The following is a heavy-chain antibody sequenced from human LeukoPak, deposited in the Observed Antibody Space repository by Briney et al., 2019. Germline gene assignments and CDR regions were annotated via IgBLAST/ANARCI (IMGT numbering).Heavy chain of an antibody. CDR1: GFTVSSNY. D-gene: IGHD6-13*01. CDR2: IYSGGST. Sequence: GGSLRLSCAASGFTVSSNYMSWVRQAPGKGLEWVSVIYSGGSTYYADSVKGRFTISRDNAKNSLYLQMNNLRAEDTALYYCAKDIHARGIAISIDYWGQGTLVTVSS. V-gene: IGHV3-53*05. CDR3: AKDIHARGIAISIDY. J-gene: IGHJ4*02.